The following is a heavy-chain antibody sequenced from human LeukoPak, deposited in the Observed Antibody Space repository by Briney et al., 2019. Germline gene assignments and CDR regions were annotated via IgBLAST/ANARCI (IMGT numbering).Heavy chain of an antibody. CDR2: INPSGGST. V-gene: IGHV1-46*01. CDR1: GGTFSNFA. Sequence: ASVKVSCKASGGTFSNFAINWVRQAPGQGLEWMAIINPSGGSTSHAQKFQGRVTMTRDTSASTVYMELSGLRSEDTAVYYCASVYKYAMDVWGQGTTVTVSS. CDR3: ASVYKYAMDV. J-gene: IGHJ6*02.